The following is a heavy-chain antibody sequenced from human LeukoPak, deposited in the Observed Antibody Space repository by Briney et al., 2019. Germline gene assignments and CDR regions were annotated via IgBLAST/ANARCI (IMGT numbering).Heavy chain of an antibody. CDR3: ASSSSSWSRDFDY. V-gene: IGHV4-34*01. Sequence: SETLSLTCAVYGGSFSGYYWSWIRQPPGKGLEWIGENNHSGSTNYNPSLKSRVTISVDTSKNQFSLKLSSVTAADTAVYYCASSSSSWSRDFDYWGQGTLVTVSS. CDR1: GGSFSGYY. J-gene: IGHJ4*02. D-gene: IGHD6-13*01. CDR2: NNHSGST.